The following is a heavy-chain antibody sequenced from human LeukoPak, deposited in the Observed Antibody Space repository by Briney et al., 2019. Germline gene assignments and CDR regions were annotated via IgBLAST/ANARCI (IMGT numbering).Heavy chain of an antibody. J-gene: IGHJ4*02. CDR1: GIPLQNKY. D-gene: IGHD3-10*01. V-gene: IGHV3-53*01. CDR2: IYSGGGT. CDR3: AREGVEFGSTRYYFDY. Sequence: PGGSLSLSWAAPGIPLQNKYMSWGRQAPGKGLGWGSVIYSGGGTYYADSVKGRFTISRDNPKNTLYLQMSSHRAQDTAVYYCAREGVEFGSTRYYFDYWGQGTLVTVSS.